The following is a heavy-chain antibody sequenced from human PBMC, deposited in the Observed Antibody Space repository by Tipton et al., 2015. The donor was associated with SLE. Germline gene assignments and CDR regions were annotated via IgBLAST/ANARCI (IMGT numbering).Heavy chain of an antibody. CDR2: IYTSGST. CDR3: AREPRAAAGYYFDY. CDR1: GGSISSGSYY. V-gene: IGHV4-61*09. D-gene: IGHD6-13*01. J-gene: IGHJ4*02. Sequence: LRLSCTVSGGSISSGSYYWSWIRQPAGKGLDWIGHIYTSGSTNYNPSLKSRVTISVDTSNNQFSLKLSSVTAADTAVYYCAREPRAAAGYYFDYWGQGTLVTVAS.